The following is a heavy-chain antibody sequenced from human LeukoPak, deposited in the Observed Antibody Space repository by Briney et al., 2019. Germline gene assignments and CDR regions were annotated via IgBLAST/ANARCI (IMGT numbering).Heavy chain of an antibody. Sequence: ASVKVSCKASGYTFTGYYMHWVRQAPGQELGWMGRINPNSGGTNYAQKFQGRVTMTRDTSISTAYMELSRLRSDDTAVYYCARDPYCSGGSCDDYWGQGTLVTVSS. CDR2: INPNSGGT. V-gene: IGHV1-2*06. CDR3: ARDPYCSGGSCDDY. D-gene: IGHD2-15*01. J-gene: IGHJ4*02. CDR1: GYTFTGYY.